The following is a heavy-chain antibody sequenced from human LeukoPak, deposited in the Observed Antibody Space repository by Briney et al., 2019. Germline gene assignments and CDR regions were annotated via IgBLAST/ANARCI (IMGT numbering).Heavy chain of an antibody. CDR2: ISGGGGNT. Sequence: GGSLRLSCAASKFAFSSYAMSWFRQAPGKGLEWVSAISGGGGNTYYADSVKGRFTISRDDSRNTLYLQMNSLRGDDTAVYYCAKDVGKWESLHFFDYWGQGTLVTVSS. CDR1: KFAFSSYA. V-gene: IGHV3-23*01. CDR3: AKDVGKWESLHFFDY. D-gene: IGHD1-26*01. J-gene: IGHJ4*02.